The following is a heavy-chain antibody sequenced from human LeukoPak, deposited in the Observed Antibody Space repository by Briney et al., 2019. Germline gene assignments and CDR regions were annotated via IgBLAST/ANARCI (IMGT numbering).Heavy chain of an antibody. D-gene: IGHD3-10*01. CDR1: TGSLSSYY. CDR2: IYTSGRT. CDR3: ARDPGLWFGTGNYFDY. Sequence: SETLSLTCTVSTGSLSSYYWSWIRQPAGKGLEWIGRIYTSGRTNYNPSLKSGVTMSVHQSKNQFPMKLSSVTAADTAVYYCARDPGLWFGTGNYFDYWGQGTLVTVSS. V-gene: IGHV4-4*07. J-gene: IGHJ4*02.